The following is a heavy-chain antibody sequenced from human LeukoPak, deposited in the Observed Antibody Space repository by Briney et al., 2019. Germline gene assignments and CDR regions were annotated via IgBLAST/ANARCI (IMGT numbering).Heavy chain of an antibody. CDR1: GFTFSSYA. J-gene: IGHJ6*02. CDR2: ISYDGGNK. D-gene: IGHD2-21*02. Sequence: GRSLRLSCAASGFTFSSYAMHWVRQAPGKGLEWVAVISYDGGNKYYADSVKGRFTISRDNSKNTLYLQMNSLRAEDTAVYYCARPLAYCGGDCFGDYYYYGMDVWGQGTTVTVSS. CDR3: ARPLAYCGGDCFGDYYYYGMDV. V-gene: IGHV3-30-3*01.